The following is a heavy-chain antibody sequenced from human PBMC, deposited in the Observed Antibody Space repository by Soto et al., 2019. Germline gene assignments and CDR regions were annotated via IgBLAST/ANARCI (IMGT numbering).Heavy chain of an antibody. J-gene: IGHJ3*02. CDR2: IYSGGKT. CDR1: GFTVSTNY. V-gene: IGHV3-53*01. Sequence: GGSLRLSCAASGFTVSTNYISWVRQAPGKGLEWVSIIYSGGKTYYVDSVKGRFVISRDNSKNTLYLQMNSLRVEDTAVYYCARMASLREWLVNAFDMWGQGTTVTVSS. CDR3: ARMASLREWLVNAFDM. D-gene: IGHD6-19*01.